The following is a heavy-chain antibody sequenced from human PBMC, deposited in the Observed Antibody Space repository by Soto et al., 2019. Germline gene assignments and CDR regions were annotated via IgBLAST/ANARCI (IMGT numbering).Heavy chain of an antibody. D-gene: IGHD2-15*01. V-gene: IGHV3-30-3*01. CDR3: ARDPHCSGGSCYQDY. CDR2: IAYDGSNK. Sequence: QVQLVESGGGVVQPGRSLRLSCAASGFTFSSYAMHWVRQAPGKGLEGVAVIAYDGSNKYYADSVKGRFTISSDNYKNTLYLQMKGLRAEETAEYYCARDPHCSGGSCYQDYWGQGTLVTVSS. CDR1: GFTFSSYA. J-gene: IGHJ4*02.